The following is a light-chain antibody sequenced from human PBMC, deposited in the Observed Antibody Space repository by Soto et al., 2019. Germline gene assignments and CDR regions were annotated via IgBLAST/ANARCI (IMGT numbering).Light chain of an antibody. J-gene: IGKJ1*01. CDR3: QQYGCSPLCT. V-gene: IGKV3-20*01. Sequence: EIVLTQSPGTLSLSPGERATLSCRASQSVSSTYLAWYQQKPGQAPRLLIYGASNRATGIPDRFSGSGSGTDFTLTISRLEPEDFAVYYCQQYGCSPLCTFGQGTKVEIK. CDR2: GAS. CDR1: QSVSSTY.